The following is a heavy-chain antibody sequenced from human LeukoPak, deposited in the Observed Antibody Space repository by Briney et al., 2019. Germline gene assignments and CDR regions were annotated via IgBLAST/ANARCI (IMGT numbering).Heavy chain of an antibody. CDR1: GYSISSGYY. CDR2: IYHSGNT. V-gene: IGHV4-38-2*01. Sequence: PSETLSLTCAVSGYSISSGYYWGWIRQPPGKGLEWIGSIYHSGNTYYNPSLKSRVTISVDTSKNQFSLKLSSVTAADTAVYYCAKTRERAHTYYYYMDVWGKGTTVTVSS. J-gene: IGHJ6*03. CDR3: AKTRERAHTYYYYMDV.